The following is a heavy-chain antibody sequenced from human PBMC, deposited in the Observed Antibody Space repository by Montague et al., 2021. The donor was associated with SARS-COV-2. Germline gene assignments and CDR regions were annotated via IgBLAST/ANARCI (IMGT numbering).Heavy chain of an antibody. CDR3: VRDPASSGSGTFYDY. V-gene: IGHV4-59*02. CDR1: GDSVSHDF. D-gene: IGHD1-26*01. CDR2: VYYSRSS. Sequence: SETLSLTCTVSGDSVSHDFWTWIRQPPGKGLEWIGYVYYSRSSSYNPSLRGRVSIAVDTSKNQFSLSLSTVTAADTAIYYCVRDPASSGSGTFYDYWGQGTLVAVSS. J-gene: IGHJ4*02.